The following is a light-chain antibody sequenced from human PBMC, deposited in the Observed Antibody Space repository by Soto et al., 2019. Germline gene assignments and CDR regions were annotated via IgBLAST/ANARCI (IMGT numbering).Light chain of an antibody. CDR2: GSS. CDR1: QSVSSN. Sequence: EIVMTQSPATLSVSPGERATLSCRASQSVSSNLAWYQQKPGQAPMLLIYGSSTRATGIPARFGGSGSGTEFTLTISSLQSEDFAVYYCQQYNNWLPYTFGQGTKLEIK. V-gene: IGKV3-15*01. J-gene: IGKJ2*01. CDR3: QQYNNWLPYT.